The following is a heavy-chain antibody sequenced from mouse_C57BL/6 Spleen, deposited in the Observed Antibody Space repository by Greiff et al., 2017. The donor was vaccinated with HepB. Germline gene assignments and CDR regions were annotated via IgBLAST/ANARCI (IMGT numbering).Heavy chain of an antibody. V-gene: IGHV5-16*01. CDR2: INYDGSST. CDR3: ARERSSYWYFDV. CDR1: GFTFSDYY. Sequence: EVKLMESEGGLVQPGSSMKLSCTASGFTFSDYYMAWVRQVPEKGPEWVANINYDGSSTYYLDSLKSRFIISRDNAKNILYLQMSSLKSEDTATYYCARERSSYWYFDVWGTGTTVTVSS. D-gene: IGHD1-1*01. J-gene: IGHJ1*03.